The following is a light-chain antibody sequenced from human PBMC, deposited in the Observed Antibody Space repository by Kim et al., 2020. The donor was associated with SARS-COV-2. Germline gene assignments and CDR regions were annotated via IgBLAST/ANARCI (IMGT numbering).Light chain of an antibody. CDR1: QTVSRNQ. J-gene: IGKJ1*01. CDR3: QQYGNSRT. CDR2: GAS. Sequence: EIVLTQSPGTLSLSPGERATLSCRASQTVSRNQLVWYQQKPGQAPRLLIYGASSRATGIPDRFSGRGSGTDFSLTISRLEPEDCAVYYCQQYGNSRTFGQGTKVDIK. V-gene: IGKV3-20*01.